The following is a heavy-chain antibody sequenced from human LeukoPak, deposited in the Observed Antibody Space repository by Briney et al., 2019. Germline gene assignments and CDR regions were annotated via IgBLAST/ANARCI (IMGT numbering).Heavy chain of an antibody. V-gene: IGHV3-21*01. CDR2: ISSSSSYI. D-gene: IGHD3-10*01. CDR3: ARERIRGLGAFDI. J-gene: IGHJ3*02. CDR1: GFTFSSYS. Sequence: GGSLRLSXAASGFTFSSYSMNWVRQAPGKGLEWVSSISSSSSYIYYADSVKGRFTISRDNAKNSLYLQMNSLRAEDTAVYYCARERIRGLGAFDIWGQGTMVTVSS.